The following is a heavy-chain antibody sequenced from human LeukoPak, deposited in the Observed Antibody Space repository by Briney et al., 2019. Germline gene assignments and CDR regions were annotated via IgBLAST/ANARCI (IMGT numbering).Heavy chain of an antibody. CDR2: ISWNSGSI. V-gene: IGHV3-9*03. CDR1: GFTFDDYA. D-gene: IGHD3-22*01. CDR3: AKDMTGAVVITPGAFDI. Sequence: PGGSLRLSCAASGFTFDDYAMHWVRQAPGKGLEWVSGISWNSGSIGYADSVKGRFTISRDNAKNSLYLQMNSLRAEDMALYYCAKDMTGAVVITPGAFDIWGQGTMVTVSS. J-gene: IGHJ3*02.